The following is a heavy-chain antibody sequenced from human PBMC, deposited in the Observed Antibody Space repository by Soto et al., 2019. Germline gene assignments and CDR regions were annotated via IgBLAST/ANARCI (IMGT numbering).Heavy chain of an antibody. J-gene: IGHJ5*02. CDR1: GGSISSSSYY. CDR3: ARPVGYYGSGSFSNWFDP. Sequence: QLQLQESGPGLVKPSETLSLTCTVSGGSISSSSYYWGWIRQPPGKGLEWIGSIYYSGSTYYNPSLKSRVTLYVDTSKIQFSLKLSSVTAADKAVYYCARPVGYYGSGSFSNWFDPRGQGTLVTVSS. V-gene: IGHV4-39*01. D-gene: IGHD3-10*01. CDR2: IYYSGST.